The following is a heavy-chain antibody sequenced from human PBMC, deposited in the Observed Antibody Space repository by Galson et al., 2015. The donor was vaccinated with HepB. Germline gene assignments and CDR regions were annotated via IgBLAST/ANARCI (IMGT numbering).Heavy chain of an antibody. V-gene: IGHV4-39*07. CDR1: GGPISSTNDY. Sequence: ETLSLTCTVSGGPISSTNDYWGWARQPPGKRLEWIGSVSYSGSTSYSPSLNSRVTMSVDTSKNEFSLKLTSVTAADTAVYYCARDIVVVKVEIPQNHWFDPWGQGTLVTVSS. D-gene: IGHD2-2*01. CDR3: ARDIVVVKVEIPQNHWFDP. CDR2: VSYSGST. J-gene: IGHJ5*02.